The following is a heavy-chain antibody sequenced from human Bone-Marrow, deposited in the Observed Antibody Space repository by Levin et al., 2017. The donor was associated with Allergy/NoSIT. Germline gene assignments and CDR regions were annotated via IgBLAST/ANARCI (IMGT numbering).Heavy chain of an antibody. D-gene: IGHD6-19*01. CDR2: IKQDGSAK. CDR3: VRNLGWYRLDS. J-gene: IGHJ4*02. V-gene: IGHV3-7*04. CDR1: GFTFSHNW. Sequence: LSLTCAASGFTFSHNWMTWVRQAPGKGLEWVASIKQDGSAKDYGDSVKGRSTISRDNAKNSLYLQMDSLRGEDTALYYCVRNLGWYRLDSWGQGTLVTVSS.